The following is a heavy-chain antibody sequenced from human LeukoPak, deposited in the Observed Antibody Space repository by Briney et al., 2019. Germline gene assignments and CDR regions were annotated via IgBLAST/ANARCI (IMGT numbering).Heavy chain of an antibody. V-gene: IGHV1-24*01. J-gene: IGHJ4*02. CDR1: GYTFTSYD. Sequence: ASVKVSCKASGYTFTSYDINWVRQAPGKGLEWMGGFDPEDGETIYAQKFQGRVTMTEDTSTDTAYMELSSLRSEDTAVYYCATDPLPFVPVDTGDYWGQGTLVTVSS. CDR2: FDPEDGET. CDR3: ATDPLPFVPVDTGDY. D-gene: IGHD2-15*01.